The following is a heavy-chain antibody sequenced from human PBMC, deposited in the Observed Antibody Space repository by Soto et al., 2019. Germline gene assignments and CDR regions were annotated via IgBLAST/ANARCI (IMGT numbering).Heavy chain of an antibody. CDR1: GFTFSDYY. CDR2: ISSSGSTI. Sequence: GWSQCLLSAASGFTFSDYYMSWIRQAPGKGLEWVSYISSSGSTIYYADSVKGRFTISRDNAKNSLYLQMNSLRAEDTAVYYCARGGDFWSVPAPMDVWGQGTTVTVSS. D-gene: IGHD3-3*01. V-gene: IGHV3-11*01. CDR3: ARGGDFWSVPAPMDV. J-gene: IGHJ6*02.